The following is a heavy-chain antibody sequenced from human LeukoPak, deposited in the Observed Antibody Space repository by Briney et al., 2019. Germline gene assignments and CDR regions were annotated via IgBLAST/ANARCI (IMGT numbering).Heavy chain of an antibody. CDR1: GFTFTNYA. CDR2: ISASGGNT. J-gene: IGHJ5*02. V-gene: IGHV3-23*01. Sequence: PGGALRLSCAASGFTFTNYAMSWVRQAPGKGLECVSAISASGGNTYYAGSVKGRFTLSRDNAQNSLYLQMNSLRGEDTAMYYCARYGDLLIVSWGQGVLVTVSS. CDR3: ARYGDLLIVS. D-gene: IGHD3-22*01.